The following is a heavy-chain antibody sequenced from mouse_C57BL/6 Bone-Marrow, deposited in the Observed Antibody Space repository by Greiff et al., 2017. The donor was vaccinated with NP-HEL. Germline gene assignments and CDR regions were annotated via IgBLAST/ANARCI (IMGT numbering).Heavy chain of an antibody. V-gene: IGHV1-64*01. J-gene: IGHJ1*03. CDR3: ARHYYGSSTRYFDV. Sequence: QVQLQQPGAELVKPGASVKLSCKASGYTFTSYWMHWVKQRPGQGLEWIGMIHPNSGSTNYNEKFKSKATLTVDKSSSTAYMQLSSLTSEDSAVXYCARHYYGSSTRYFDVWGTGTTVTVSS. CDR1: GYTFTSYW. D-gene: IGHD1-1*01. CDR2: IHPNSGST.